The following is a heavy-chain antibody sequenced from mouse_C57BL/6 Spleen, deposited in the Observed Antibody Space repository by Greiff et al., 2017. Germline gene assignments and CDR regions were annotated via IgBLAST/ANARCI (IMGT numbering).Heavy chain of an antibody. CDR3: ASHCAWYFDV. CDR2: INSDGGST. Sequence: EVQLQESGGGLVQPGESLKLSCESNEYEFPSHDMSWVRKTPEKRLELVAAINSDGGSTYYPDTMERRFIISRDNTKKTLYLQMSSLRSEDAALYNYASHCAWYFDVWGTGTTVTVSA. CDR1: EYEFPSHD. V-gene: IGHV5-2*01. J-gene: IGHJ1*03.